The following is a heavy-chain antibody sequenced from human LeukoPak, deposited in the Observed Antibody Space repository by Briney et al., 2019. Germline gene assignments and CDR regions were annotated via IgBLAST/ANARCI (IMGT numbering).Heavy chain of an antibody. CDR2: IRSDGSNK. CDR3: AKARYYDSSGPFDY. D-gene: IGHD3-22*01. CDR1: GFSFSSYG. J-gene: IGHJ4*02. V-gene: IGHV3-30*02. Sequence: GGSLRLSCAGSGFSFSSYGMHWVRQAPGKGLEWMAFIRSDGSNKYYADSVKGRFTISRDNSKNTLYLQMNSLRAEDTAVYYCAKARYYDSSGPFDYWGQGTLVTVSS.